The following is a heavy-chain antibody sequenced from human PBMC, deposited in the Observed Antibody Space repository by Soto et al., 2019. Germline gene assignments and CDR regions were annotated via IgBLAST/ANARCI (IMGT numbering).Heavy chain of an antibody. D-gene: IGHD3-22*01. CDR3: ARGGYYEDYYYGMDV. Sequence: PGGSLRLSCAASGFTFSSYGMHWVRQAPGKGLEWVAVIWYDGSNKYYADSVKGRFTISRDNSKNTLYLQMNSLRAEDTAVYYCARGGYYEDYYYGMDVWGQGTTVTVSS. J-gene: IGHJ6*02. V-gene: IGHV3-33*01. CDR2: IWYDGSNK. CDR1: GFTFSSYG.